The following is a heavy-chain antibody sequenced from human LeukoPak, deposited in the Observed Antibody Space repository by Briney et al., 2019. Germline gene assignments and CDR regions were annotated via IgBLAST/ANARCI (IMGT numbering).Heavy chain of an antibody. CDR2: ISSSSSYI. CDR3: ASTKDRWNYDY. D-gene: IGHD1-7*01. CDR1: GFNFGSYS. Sequence: GGSLRLSCAASGFNFGSYSMTWVRQAPGKGLEWVSSISSSSSYIYYADSVKGRFTISRDNAKNSLYLQMNSLRAEDTAVYYCASTKDRWNYDYWGQGTLVTVSS. J-gene: IGHJ4*02. V-gene: IGHV3-21*01.